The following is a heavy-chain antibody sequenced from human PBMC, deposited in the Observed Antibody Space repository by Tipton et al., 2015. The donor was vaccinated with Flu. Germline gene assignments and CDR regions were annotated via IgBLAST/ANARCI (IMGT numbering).Heavy chain of an antibody. V-gene: IGHV1-69*18. Sequence: QLVQSGAEVKKPGSSVKVSCKASGGTFRSYSISWVRQAPGQGLEWVGRIIPISGITSYAQKFQGRVAITADESTGTAYMELSSLRYDDTAVFYCARHETYSDILSGPFDYWGQGTLLTVSS. J-gene: IGHJ4*02. CDR3: ARHETYSDILSGPFDY. CDR2: IIPISGIT. CDR1: GGTFRSYS. D-gene: IGHD3-9*01.